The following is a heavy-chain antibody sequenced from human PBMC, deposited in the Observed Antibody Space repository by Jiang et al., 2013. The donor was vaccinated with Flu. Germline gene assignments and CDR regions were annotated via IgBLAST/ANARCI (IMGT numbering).Heavy chain of an antibody. Sequence: GAEVKKPGSSVKVSCKASGGTFSSYAISWVRQAPGQGLEWMGGIIPILGIANYAQKFQGRVTITADKSTSTAYMELSSLRSEDTAVYYCASTAAAGYYYFDYWGQGTLVTVLL. D-gene: IGHD6-13*01. J-gene: IGHJ4*02. CDR1: GGTFSSYA. CDR3: ASTAAAGYYYFDY. V-gene: IGHV1-69*04. CDR2: IIPILGIA.